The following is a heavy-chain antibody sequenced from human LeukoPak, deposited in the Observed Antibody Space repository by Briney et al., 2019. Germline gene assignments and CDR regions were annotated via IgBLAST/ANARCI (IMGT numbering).Heavy chain of an antibody. Sequence: SETLSLTCAVYGGSFSGYYWSWVRQPPGKGLEWIGEINHSGSTNYNPSLKSRVTISVGTSKNQFSLTLSSVTAADTAVYYRARFSSPYNWNVKNKAANYFDYWGQGTLVTVSS. CDR2: INHSGST. CDR1: GGSFSGYY. D-gene: IGHD1-20*01. J-gene: IGHJ4*02. CDR3: ARFSSPYNWNVKNKAANYFDY. V-gene: IGHV4-34*01.